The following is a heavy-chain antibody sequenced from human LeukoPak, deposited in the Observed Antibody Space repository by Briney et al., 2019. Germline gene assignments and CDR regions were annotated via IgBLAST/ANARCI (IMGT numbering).Heavy chain of an antibody. CDR3: AKGRGWEASYYYYYMDV. D-gene: IGHD1-26*01. CDR1: GFTFSSYG. V-gene: IGHV3-30*02. J-gene: IGHJ6*03. CDR2: IRYDGSNK. Sequence: GGSLRLSCAASGFTFSSYGIHWVRQAPGKGLEWVALIRYDGSNKYYTDSVKGRFTISRDNSKNTLYLQMNSLRAEDTAVYYCAKGRGWEASYYYYYMDVWGKGTTVTISS.